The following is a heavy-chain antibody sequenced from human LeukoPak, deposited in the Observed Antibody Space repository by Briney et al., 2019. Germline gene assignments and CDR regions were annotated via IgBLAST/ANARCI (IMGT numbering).Heavy chain of an antibody. Sequence: ASVKVSCKASGYTFTGHYMHWVRQAPGQGLEWMGWINPNSGGTNYAQKFQGRVTMTRDTSISTAYMELSRLRSDDTAVYYCARDSVEMATILDYWGQGTLVTVSS. CDR3: ARDSVEMATILDY. D-gene: IGHD5-24*01. CDR2: INPNSGGT. V-gene: IGHV1-2*02. CDR1: GYTFTGHY. J-gene: IGHJ4*02.